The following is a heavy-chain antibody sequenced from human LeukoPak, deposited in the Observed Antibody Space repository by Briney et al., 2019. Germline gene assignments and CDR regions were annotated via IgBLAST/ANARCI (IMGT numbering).Heavy chain of an antibody. CDR1: GFTFSSYA. J-gene: IGHJ4*02. Sequence: GGSLRLSCAASGFTFSSYAMSWVRQAPGKGLEWVSAISGSGGSTYYADSVKGRFTTSRDNSKNTLYLQMNSLRAEDTAVYYCANNLGPRSFIVVVPAAITFDYWGQGTLVTVSS. D-gene: IGHD2-2*01. CDR3: ANNLGPRSFIVVVPAAITFDY. V-gene: IGHV3-23*01. CDR2: ISGSGGST.